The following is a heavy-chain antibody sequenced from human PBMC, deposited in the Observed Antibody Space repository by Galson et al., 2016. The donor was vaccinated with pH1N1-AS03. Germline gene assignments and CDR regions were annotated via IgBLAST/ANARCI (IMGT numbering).Heavy chain of an antibody. J-gene: IGHJ4*02. CDR1: GFTLRNYC. CDR3: ARGILEDAVGLDS. CDR2: INTDETKT. D-gene: IGHD5-18*01. Sequence: SLRLSCAASGFTLRNYCMHWVRQAPGGGLVWVSRINTDETKTYYADSVEGRFAISRDIAKNTVYLQMNSLGPEDTAVYYCARGILEDAVGLDSWGQGTLVTVSS. V-gene: IGHV3-74*01.